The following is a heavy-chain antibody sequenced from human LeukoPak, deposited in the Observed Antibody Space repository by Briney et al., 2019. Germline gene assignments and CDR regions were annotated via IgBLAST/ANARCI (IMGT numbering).Heavy chain of an antibody. D-gene: IGHD6-6*01. CDR3: ARVLRLVHNY. CDR1: GGSISSYY. V-gene: IGHV4-34*01. CDR2: INHSGST. J-gene: IGHJ4*02. Sequence: PSETLSLTCTVSGGSISSYYWSRIRQPPGKGLEWIGEINHSGSTNYNPSLKSRVTISVDTSKNQFSLKLSSVTAADTAVYYCARVLRLVHNYWGQGTLVTVSS.